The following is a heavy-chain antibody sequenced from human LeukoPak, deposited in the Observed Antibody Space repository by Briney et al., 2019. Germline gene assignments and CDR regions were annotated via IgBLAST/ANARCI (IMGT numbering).Heavy chain of an antibody. CDR1: GFTVINNY. CDR2: IYSGDST. Sequence: PGGSLRLSCAASGFTVINNYMTWVRQAPGKGLKWVSVIYSGDSTYYADSVKGRFTISRDISKNTLHLQMNSLRAEDTAVYYCAKDPGWGSSGFDYWGQGTLVTVSS. D-gene: IGHD6-6*01. V-gene: IGHV3-66*01. CDR3: AKDPGWGSSGFDY. J-gene: IGHJ4*02.